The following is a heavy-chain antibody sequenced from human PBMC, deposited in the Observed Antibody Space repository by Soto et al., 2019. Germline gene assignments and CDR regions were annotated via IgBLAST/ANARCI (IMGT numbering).Heavy chain of an antibody. Sequence: PGGSLRLSCVGSGFTFSYYEMNWVRQAPGKGLERVAFISHTDRLTHYPDSVKGRFTISRDNAQNSLYLEMTSLRVEDTGVHYCARDTGMASADLWGQGTLVTVSS. CDR3: ARDTGMASADL. J-gene: IGHJ5*02. CDR2: ISHTDRLT. D-gene: IGHD6-13*01. V-gene: IGHV3-48*03. CDR1: GFTFSYYE.